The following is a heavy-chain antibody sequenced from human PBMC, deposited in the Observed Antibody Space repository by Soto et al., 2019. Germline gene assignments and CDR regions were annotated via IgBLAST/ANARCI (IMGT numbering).Heavy chain of an antibody. Sequence: EVQLVESGGGLVKPGGSLRLSCAASGFTFNTYDMNWVRQAPGKGLEWVSSITTSSVYIYYADSLKGRITSSRDNAKNSLFLQMSSLRSEDTAVYYCVRSGTARLLRHSWFDAGGQGTLVTVSS. D-gene: IGHD2-21*01. V-gene: IGHV3-21*01. CDR2: ITTSSVYI. CDR1: GFTFNTYD. J-gene: IGHJ5*02. CDR3: VRSGTARLLRHSWFDA.